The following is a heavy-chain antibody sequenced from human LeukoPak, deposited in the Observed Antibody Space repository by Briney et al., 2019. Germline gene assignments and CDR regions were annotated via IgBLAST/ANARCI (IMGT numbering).Heavy chain of an antibody. D-gene: IGHD2-2*02. Sequence: SETLSLTCTVSGASISNYYWSWIRQPPGKGPEWIGYIYYSVTTQYNPPLKKRLTISGETSKNQISLKLDSVTAADTAVYYCARIDCGSSSCYIYAYDVWGQGTMVTVSS. CDR3: ARIDCGSSSCYIYAYDV. CDR2: IYYSVTT. CDR1: GASISNYY. V-gene: IGHV4-59*01. J-gene: IGHJ3*01.